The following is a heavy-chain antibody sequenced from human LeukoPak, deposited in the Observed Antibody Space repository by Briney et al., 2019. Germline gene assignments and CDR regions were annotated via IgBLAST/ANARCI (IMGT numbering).Heavy chain of an antibody. CDR1: GGSISSYY. D-gene: IGHD2-2*01. Sequence: SETLSLTCTVSGGSISSYYWSWIRQPPGKGLEWIGYIYYSGSTNYNPSLKSRVTISVDTSKNQFSLKLSSVTAADTAVYYCARGCSSTSCYAQGDYWGQGTLVTVSS. V-gene: IGHV4-59*12. CDR3: ARGCSSTSCYAQGDY. CDR2: IYYSGST. J-gene: IGHJ4*02.